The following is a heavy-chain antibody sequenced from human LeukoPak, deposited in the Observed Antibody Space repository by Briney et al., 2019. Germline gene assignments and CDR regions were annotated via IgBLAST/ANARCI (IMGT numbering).Heavy chain of an antibody. CDR2: ISGSGGST. J-gene: IGHJ4*02. V-gene: IGHV3-23*01. CDR1: GFTFSNYA. Sequence: PGGTLRLSCAASGFTFSNYAMSWVRQAPGKGLEWVSGISGSGGSTYYADSVKGRFTISRDNAKDSVYLHMNSLRAEDTAVYFCARDKVGTGYYFDYWGQGTLVTVSS. D-gene: IGHD1-1*01. CDR3: ARDKVGTGYYFDY.